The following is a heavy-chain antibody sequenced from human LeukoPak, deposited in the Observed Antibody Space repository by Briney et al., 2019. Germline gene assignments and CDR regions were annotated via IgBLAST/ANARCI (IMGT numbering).Heavy chain of an antibody. CDR3: AREPRYGDYAMDY. V-gene: IGHV3-48*02. J-gene: IGHJ4*02. CDR2: INSGSSAI. Sequence: GGSLRLSCAASGFTFSSYSMSWVRQAPGKGLEWISYINSGSSAILNADSVKGRFTISRDNAKNSLYLQMNSLRDEDTAVYYCAREPRYGDYAMDYWGQGTLVTVSS. CDR1: GFTFSSYS. D-gene: IGHD4-17*01.